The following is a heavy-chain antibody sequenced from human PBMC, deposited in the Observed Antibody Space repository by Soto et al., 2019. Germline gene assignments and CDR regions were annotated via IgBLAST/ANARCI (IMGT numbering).Heavy chain of an antibody. D-gene: IGHD6-6*01. CDR2: INHSGST. Sequence: PSETLSLTCAVYGGSFRGYYWSWIRQPPRKGLEWIGEINHSGSTNYNPSLKSRVTISVDTSKNQFSLKLTSVTAADTAVYYCARTSRFAYWGHGTLVTVSS. V-gene: IGHV4-34*01. CDR1: GGSFRGYY. J-gene: IGHJ4*01. CDR3: ARTSRFAY.